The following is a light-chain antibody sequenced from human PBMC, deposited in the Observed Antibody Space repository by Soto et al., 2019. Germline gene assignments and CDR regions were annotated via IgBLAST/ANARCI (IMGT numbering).Light chain of an antibody. Sequence: QSVLTQPPSVSGAPGQRVTISCTGSSSNIGAGYDVHWYQQLPGTAPKLLIYGNSNRPSGVPDRFSGSKSGTSASLAITGLQAEDEADYYCQSYDSSLSGSFYVVFGGGTQLTVL. CDR2: GNS. V-gene: IGLV1-40*01. CDR1: SSNIGAGYD. CDR3: QSYDSSLSGSFYVV. J-gene: IGLJ2*01.